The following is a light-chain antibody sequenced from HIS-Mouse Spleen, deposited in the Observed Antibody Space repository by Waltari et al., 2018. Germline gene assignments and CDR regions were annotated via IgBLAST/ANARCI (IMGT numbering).Light chain of an antibody. Sequence: QSALTPPPSASGSPGQSVTISCTVTSSDVSGYNYVYWYQQHPGKAPKLVIYEVSMRPSGVPDRFSGSKSGNTASLTVSGLQAEDEADYYCSSYAGSNNYVFGTGTKVTVL. CDR1: SSDVSGYNY. J-gene: IGLJ1*01. CDR2: EVS. V-gene: IGLV2-8*01. CDR3: SSYAGSNNYV.